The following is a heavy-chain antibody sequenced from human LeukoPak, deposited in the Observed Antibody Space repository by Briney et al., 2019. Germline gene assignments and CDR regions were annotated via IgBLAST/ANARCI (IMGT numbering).Heavy chain of an antibody. CDR2: IWFDESSQ. D-gene: IGHD3-10*01. J-gene: IGHJ4*02. V-gene: IGHV3-33*08. CDR3: ARAGRGRDTSHYYFDS. CDR1: GFSLSDSG. Sequence: GGSLRLSCAASGFSLSDSGMHWVRQAPGRGPEYVAGIWFDESSQRYADSVEGRFTISRDNSKNTVFLQMRNVRVEDTAVYFCARAGRGRDTSHYYFDSWGRGTQVSVSS.